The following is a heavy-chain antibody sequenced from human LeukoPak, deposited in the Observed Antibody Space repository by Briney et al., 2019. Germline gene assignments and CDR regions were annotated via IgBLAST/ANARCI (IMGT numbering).Heavy chain of an antibody. V-gene: IGHV3-30*19. CDR2: ISYDGSNK. J-gene: IGHJ3*02. CDR3: AREIFNGFDI. CDR1: GFIFSSYG. Sequence: PGRSLRLSCAASGFIFSSYGMHWARQAPGKGLEWVAVISYDGSNKDYADSVKGRFTISRDNSKNTLFLQMNSLRAEDTAVYYCAREIFNGFDIWGQGTMVTVSS.